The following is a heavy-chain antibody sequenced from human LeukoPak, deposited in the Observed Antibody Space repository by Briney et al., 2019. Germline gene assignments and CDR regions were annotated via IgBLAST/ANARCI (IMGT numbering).Heavy chain of an antibody. J-gene: IGHJ6*04. D-gene: IGHD2-2*01. CDR1: GGSISSNNW. CDR2: IYHSGSS. CDR3: ARTIGYCIRSSCYTEGPYPRDV. Sequence: SETLSLTCAVSGGSISSNNWWSWVRQPPGKGLEWIGEIYHSGSSNYNPSLNSRVTISVDKSKNQLSLRLISVTAADTAGYYCARTIGYCIRSSCYTEGPYPRDVWGKGTTSPSPQ. V-gene: IGHV4-4*02.